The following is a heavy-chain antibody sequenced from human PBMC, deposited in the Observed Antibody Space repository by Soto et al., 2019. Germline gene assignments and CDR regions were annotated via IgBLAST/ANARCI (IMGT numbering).Heavy chain of an antibody. CDR2: INAGNGNT. J-gene: IGHJ6*02. V-gene: IGHV1-3*01. Sequence: ASVKVSCKASGYTFTSYAMHWVRQAPGQRLEWMGWINAGNGNTKYSQKFQGRVTITRDTSASTAYMELSSLRSEDTAVYYCARGLHDSSGYYRYYYYGMDVWGQGTTVTVSS. D-gene: IGHD3-22*01. CDR1: GYTFTSYA. CDR3: ARGLHDSSGYYRYYYYGMDV.